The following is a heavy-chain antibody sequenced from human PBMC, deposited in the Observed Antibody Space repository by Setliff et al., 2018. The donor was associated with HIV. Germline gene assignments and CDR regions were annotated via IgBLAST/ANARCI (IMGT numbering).Heavy chain of an antibody. CDR1: GGSISSYY. CDR3: ARVWLHNGADVPRLDP. D-gene: IGHD5-12*01. J-gene: IGHJ5*02. V-gene: IGHV4-59*08. Sequence: PSETLSLTCTVSGGSISSYYWSWIRQPPGKGLEWVGYIYYSGSTTYNPSLKSRVTLSIDTSNDRFSMKLSSVTAADTAIYYCARVWLHNGADVPRLDPWGQGILVTVSS. CDR2: IYYSGST.